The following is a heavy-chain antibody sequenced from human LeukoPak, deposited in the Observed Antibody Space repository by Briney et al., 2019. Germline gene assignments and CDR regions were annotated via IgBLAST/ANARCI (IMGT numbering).Heavy chain of an antibody. J-gene: IGHJ4*02. Sequence: SETLSLTCAVSGDSVDSGSYYWSWIRQPPGKGLEWIGYIYYSGSTNYNPSLKSRVTISVDTSKNQFSLKLSSVTAADTAVYYCAKGVNGDFDYWGQGTLVTVSS. CDR2: IYYSGST. D-gene: IGHD3-10*01. CDR1: GDSVDSGSYY. CDR3: AKGVNGDFDY. V-gene: IGHV4-61*01.